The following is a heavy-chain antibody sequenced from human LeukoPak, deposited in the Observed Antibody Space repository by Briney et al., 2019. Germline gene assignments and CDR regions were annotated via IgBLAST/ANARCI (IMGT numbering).Heavy chain of an antibody. CDR1: GGSISSYY. V-gene: IGHV4-4*07. CDR2: IYTSGST. CDR3: ARYGLSAVGATSVYFDY. D-gene: IGHD1-26*01. J-gene: IGHJ4*02. Sequence: PSETLSLTCTVSGGSISSYYWSWIRQPAGKGLEWIGRIYTSGSTNYNPSLKSRVTMSVDTSKNQFSLKLSAVTAADTAVYYCARYGLSAVGATSVYFDYWGQGTLVTVSS.